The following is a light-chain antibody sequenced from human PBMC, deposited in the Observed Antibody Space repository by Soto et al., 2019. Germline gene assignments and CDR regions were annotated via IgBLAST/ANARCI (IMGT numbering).Light chain of an antibody. CDR3: SLSYRGAWV. CDR1: TGSVTSGHY. Sequence: QAVVTQDPSLPVSPGGTVTLACAAMTGSVTSGHYPYWFYQKAGQAPKTLIYDTFKHHSWTPARFSGSLLGGKAALTLSGAQPEDEAEYYSSLSYRGAWVLGGGTKVTVL. V-gene: IGLV7-46*01. J-gene: IGLJ3*02. CDR2: DTF.